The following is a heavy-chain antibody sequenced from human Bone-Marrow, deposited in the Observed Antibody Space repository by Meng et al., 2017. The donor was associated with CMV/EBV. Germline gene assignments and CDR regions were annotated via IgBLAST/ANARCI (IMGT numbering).Heavy chain of an antibody. D-gene: IGHD6-6*01. CDR3: ASPKAHLGVAARPGPLDY. V-gene: IGHV3-21*01. CDR2: ISSSSSYI. CDR1: GFTFSSYS. J-gene: IGHJ4*02. Sequence: GESLKISCAASGFTFSSYSMNWVRQAPGKGLEWVSSISSSSSYIYYADSVKGRFTISRDNAKNSLYPQMNSLRAEDTAVYYCASPKAHLGVAARPGPLDYWGQGTRVTGSS.